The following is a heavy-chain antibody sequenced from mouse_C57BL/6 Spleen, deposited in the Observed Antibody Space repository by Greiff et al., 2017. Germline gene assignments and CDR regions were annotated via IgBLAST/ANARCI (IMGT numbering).Heavy chain of an antibody. CDR3: AMGYDGYYDAWFAY. V-gene: IGHV1-39*01. D-gene: IGHD2-3*01. Sequence: EVQLQQSGPELVKPGASVKISCKASGYSFTDYNMNWVKQGNGKSLEWIGVINPNYGTTSYNQKFKGKATLTVDQSSSTAYMQLNSLTSEDSAVYYCAMGYDGYYDAWFAYWGQGTLVTVSA. J-gene: IGHJ3*01. CDR1: GYSFTDYN. CDR2: INPNYGTT.